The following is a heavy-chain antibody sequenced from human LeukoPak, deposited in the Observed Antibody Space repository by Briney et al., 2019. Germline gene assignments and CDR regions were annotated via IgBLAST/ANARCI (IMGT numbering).Heavy chain of an antibody. V-gene: IGHV1-2*02. J-gene: IGHJ3*02. CDR3: AREWGIVGATKAFDI. CDR1: GYTFTGYY. D-gene: IGHD1-26*01. Sequence: ASVKVSCKASGYTFTGYYMHWVRQAPGQGLEWMGWINPNSGGTSYAQKFQGRVTMTRDTSISTAYMELSRLRSDDTAVYYCAREWGIVGATKAFDIWGQGTMVTVSS. CDR2: INPNSGGT.